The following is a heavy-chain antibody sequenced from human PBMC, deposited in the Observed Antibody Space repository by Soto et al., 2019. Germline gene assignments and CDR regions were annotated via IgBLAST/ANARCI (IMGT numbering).Heavy chain of an antibody. J-gene: IGHJ6*02. CDR2: INAGNGNT. CDR1: GYTFTSYA. CDR3: ARGTMVRGEDYYYGMDV. D-gene: IGHD3-10*01. Sequence: ASVKVSCKASGYTFTSYAMHWVRQAPGQRLERMGWINAGNGNTKYSQKFQGRVTITRDTSASTAYMELSSLRSEDTAVYYCARGTMVRGEDYYYGMDVWGQGTTVTAP. V-gene: IGHV1-3*01.